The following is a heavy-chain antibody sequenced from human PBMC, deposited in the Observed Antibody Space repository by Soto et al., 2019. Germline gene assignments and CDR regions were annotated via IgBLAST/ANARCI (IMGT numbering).Heavy chain of an antibody. CDR3: ARHQGFSSAWYVDY. J-gene: IGHJ4*02. D-gene: IGHD6-19*01. V-gene: IGHV5-51*01. CDR2: IYPADSDT. Sequence: GESLKISCKGSGYSFTNYWIGWVRQMPGKGLEWMGIIYPADSDTRHSPSFRGQVTISAAKSISTAYLQWGSPKASDTAMYFCARHQGFSSAWYVDYWGQGTLVTVSS. CDR1: GYSFTNYW.